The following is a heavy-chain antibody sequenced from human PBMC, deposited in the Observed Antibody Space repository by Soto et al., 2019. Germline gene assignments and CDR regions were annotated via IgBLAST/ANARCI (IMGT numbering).Heavy chain of an antibody. CDR1: GYTFTHYA. CDR2: INTDNGNT. J-gene: IGHJ3*02. CDR3: ARQGDSRILRDTFDI. D-gene: IGHD2-8*01. Sequence: QVQLVQSGAEVKQPGASVKVSCKSSGYTFTHYAMHWVRQAPGQGFEWLGWINTDNGNTAFSPKFQGRVSITMDTSASTAYVDLSSLISEDTAVYYCARQGDSRILRDTFDIWGQGTLVTVAS. V-gene: IGHV1-3*04.